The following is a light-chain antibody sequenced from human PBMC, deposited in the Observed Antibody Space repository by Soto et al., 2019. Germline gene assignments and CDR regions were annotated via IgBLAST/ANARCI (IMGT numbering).Light chain of an antibody. Sequence: QSALTQPASVSESPGQSITISCTGTSSDVGNYNYVSWYQQHPGKAPKLMIYHVTSRPSGVSDRFSGSKSGNTASLTISGFQTDDEADYYRSSFTTSATWVFGGGPKLTVL. CDR1: SSDVGNYNY. J-gene: IGLJ3*02. CDR2: HVT. CDR3: SSFTTSATWV. V-gene: IGLV2-14*03.